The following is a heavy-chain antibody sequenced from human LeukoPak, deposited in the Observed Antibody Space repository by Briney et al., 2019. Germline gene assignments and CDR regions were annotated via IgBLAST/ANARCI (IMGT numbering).Heavy chain of an antibody. CDR2: IGTAGDT. D-gene: IGHD3-9*01. Sequence: GGSLRLSCAASGFTFSSYDMHWVSQATGKGLEWVSAIGTAGDTYYPGSVKGRFTISRENAKNSLYLQMNSLRAGDTAVYYCARGVRSDWLLHYYYYYGMDVWGQGTTVTVSS. CDR1: GFTFSSYD. J-gene: IGHJ6*02. V-gene: IGHV3-13*01. CDR3: ARGVRSDWLLHYYYYYGMDV.